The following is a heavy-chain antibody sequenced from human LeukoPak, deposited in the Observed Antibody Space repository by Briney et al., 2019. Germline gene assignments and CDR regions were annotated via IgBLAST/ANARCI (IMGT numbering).Heavy chain of an antibody. CDR3: AREGYYDTSGASRAFEI. CDR2: FYSDDDT. V-gene: IGHV3-66*02. CDR1: GFTVSNSY. Sequence: PGGSLRLSCAASGFTVSNSYMSWVRQAPGKGLEWVSLFYSDDDTHYPDSVKGRFTISRDNSKNTLYLQMNSLRVEDTAVYYCAREGYYDTSGASRAFEIWGQGTMVTVSS. D-gene: IGHD3-22*01. J-gene: IGHJ3*02.